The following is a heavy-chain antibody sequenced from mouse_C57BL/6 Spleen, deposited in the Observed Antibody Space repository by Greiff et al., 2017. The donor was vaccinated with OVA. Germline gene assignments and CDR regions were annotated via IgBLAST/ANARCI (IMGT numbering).Heavy chain of an antibody. CDR2: IWTGGGT. V-gene: IGHV2-9-1*01. CDR3: AGTYYDYDRGYFDV. Sequence: VQLVESGPGLVAPSQSLSITCTASGFSLTSYAISWVRQPPGKGLEWLGVIWTGGGTNYNSALKSRLSISKDNSKSQVFLKMNDLQTDDTARYDGAGTYYDYDRGYFDVWGTGTTVTVSS. D-gene: IGHD2-4*01. J-gene: IGHJ1*03. CDR1: GFSLTSYA.